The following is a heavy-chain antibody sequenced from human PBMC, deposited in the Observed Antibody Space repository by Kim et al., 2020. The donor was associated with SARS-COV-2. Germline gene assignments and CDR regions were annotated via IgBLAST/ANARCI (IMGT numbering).Heavy chain of an antibody. CDR1: GYTFSNYA. V-gene: IGHV1-3*01. Sequence: ASVKVSCKASGYTFSNYAMYWVRQAPGQRLEWIGWINVGNGNTKYSQKFQGRVSITRDTSASTAYMELSSLRSEDTAVYYCARDSYGFDYWGQGTLVTVS. CDR2: INVGNGNT. CDR3: ARDSYGFDY. D-gene: IGHD5-18*01. J-gene: IGHJ4*02.